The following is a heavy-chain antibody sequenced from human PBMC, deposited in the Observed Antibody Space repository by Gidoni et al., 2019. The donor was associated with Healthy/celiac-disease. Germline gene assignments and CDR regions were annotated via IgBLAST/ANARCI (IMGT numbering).Heavy chain of an antibody. D-gene: IGHD6-13*01. Sequence: EVQLVESGGGLVKPGGSLRLSCAASGFTFSSYSMPWVRQAPGKGLEWGSAMSSSSMYIYYADSVKGRFTIARDNAKNSLYLQMNSLRAEDTAVYYCARDLEQQLVRVYYYYYGMDVWGQGTTVTVSS. CDR2: MSSSSMYI. CDR3: ARDLEQQLVRVYYYYYGMDV. J-gene: IGHJ6*02. V-gene: IGHV3-21*01. CDR1: GFTFSSYS.